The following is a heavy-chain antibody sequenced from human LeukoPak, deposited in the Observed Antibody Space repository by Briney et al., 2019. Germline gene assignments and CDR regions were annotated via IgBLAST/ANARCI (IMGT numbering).Heavy chain of an antibody. CDR2: IDWNSDSL. J-gene: IGHJ1*01. CDR3: AKSDRGSSWYVYYFQH. Sequence: GGSLRLSCAASGFNFDDYAIHWVRQAPGKGLEWVSGIDWNSDSLGYADSVKGRFTITRDNAKNSLYLQMTSLTIEDTAFYYCAKSDRGSSWYVYYFQHWGQGTLVTVSS. D-gene: IGHD6-13*01. V-gene: IGHV3-9*01. CDR1: GFNFDDYA.